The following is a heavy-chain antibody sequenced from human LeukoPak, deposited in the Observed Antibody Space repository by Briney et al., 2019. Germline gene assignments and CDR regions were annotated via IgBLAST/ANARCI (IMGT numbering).Heavy chain of an antibody. CDR3: AKVGVYSGSYFDY. J-gene: IGHJ4*02. CDR1: GFTFSSYA. D-gene: IGHD1-26*01. CDR2: ISGSGGST. Sequence: GGSLRLSCAASGFTFSSYAMSWVRQAPGKGLEWVSAISGSGGSTYYAGSVKGRFTISRDNSKNTLYLQTNSLRAEDTAVYYCAKVGVYSGSYFDYWGQGTLVTVSS. V-gene: IGHV3-23*01.